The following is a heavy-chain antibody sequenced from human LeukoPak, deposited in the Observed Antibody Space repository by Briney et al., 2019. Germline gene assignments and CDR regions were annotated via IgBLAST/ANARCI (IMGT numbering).Heavy chain of an antibody. V-gene: IGHV4-61*01. CDR1: GGSIRSSYYY. Sequence: SETLSLTCTVSGGSIRSSYYYWSWIRQPPGKGLEWIGYIYYSGSTNYNPSLKSRVTISVNTSKNQFSLKLSSVTAADTAVYFCARGHDYGDYVSVGWFDPWGQGTLVTVSS. J-gene: IGHJ5*02. CDR2: IYYSGST. CDR3: ARGHDYGDYVSVGWFDP. D-gene: IGHD4-17*01.